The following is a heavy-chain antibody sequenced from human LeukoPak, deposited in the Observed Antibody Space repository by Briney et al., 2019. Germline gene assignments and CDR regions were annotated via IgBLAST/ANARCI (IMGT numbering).Heavy chain of an antibody. V-gene: IGHV3-23*01. D-gene: IGHD3-10*01. CDR2: ISGSGGST. J-gene: IGHJ4*02. Sequence: PGGSLRLSCAASGFTFSSYAMSWVRQAPGKGLEWVSAISGSGGSTYYADSVKGRFTISRGNSKNTLYLQMNSLRAEDTAVYYCANLYGSGSYYTGIGFDYWGQGTLVTVSS. CDR3: ANLYGSGSYYTGIGFDY. CDR1: GFTFSSYA.